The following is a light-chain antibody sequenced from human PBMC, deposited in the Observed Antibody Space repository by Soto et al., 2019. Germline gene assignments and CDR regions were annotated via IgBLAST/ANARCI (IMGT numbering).Light chain of an antibody. J-gene: IGKJ4*01. CDR2: RAS. Sequence: EVVMTQSPATLSVSPGEGATLSCRASQSICSLLAWYQQRPGRAPRLLIYRASTSANGVPARFSGSGSGTEFTLTIYSLQSEDLAVYYCQQYNNWPITFGGGTKVEIK. V-gene: IGKV3-15*01. CDR3: QQYNNWPIT. CDR1: QSICSL.